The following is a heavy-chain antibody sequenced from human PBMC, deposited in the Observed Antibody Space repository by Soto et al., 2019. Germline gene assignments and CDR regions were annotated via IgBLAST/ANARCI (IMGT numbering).Heavy chain of an antibody. V-gene: IGHV3-30*18. D-gene: IGHD3-16*01. J-gene: IGHJ5*02. CDR3: AKDPDAYGWKLGGWFVP. Sequence: GSLRLSCAASGFTFSAFGMHWVRQAPGKGLEWVAVIAYDGDKKYYANSVKGRFIISRDNSRNTAHLDMNSLRPEDTAVYYCAKDPDAYGWKLGGWFVPWGQGTQVTVSS. CDR1: GFTFSAFG. CDR2: IAYDGDKK.